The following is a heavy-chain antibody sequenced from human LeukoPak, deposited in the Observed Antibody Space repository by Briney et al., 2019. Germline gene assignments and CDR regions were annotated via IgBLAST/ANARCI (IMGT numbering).Heavy chain of an antibody. CDR3: ARDRGGSASHGFDAFDM. CDR1: GGSFSGYY. J-gene: IGHJ3*02. D-gene: IGHD2-15*01. V-gene: IGHV4-34*01. Sequence: SETLSLTCAVYGGSFSGYYWSWIRQPPGKGLEWIGEINHSGSTNYNPSLKSRVTISVDTSKNQFSLKQSSVTAADTAVYYCARDRGGSASHGFDAFDMWGQGTMVTVSS. CDR2: INHSGST.